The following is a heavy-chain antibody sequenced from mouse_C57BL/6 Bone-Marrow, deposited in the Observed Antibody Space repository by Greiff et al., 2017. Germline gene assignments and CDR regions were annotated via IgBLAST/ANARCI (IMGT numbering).Heavy chain of an antibody. J-gene: IGHJ1*03. V-gene: IGHV1-69*01. Sequence: VQLQQPGAELVMPGASVKLSCKASGYTFTSYWMHWVKQRPGQGLEWIGEIDPSDSYTNYNQKFKGKSTLTVDKSSSTAYMQLSSLTSEDSAVYYCARDHYYVSSYWYFDVWGTGTTVTVSS. CDR1: GYTFTSYW. CDR2: IDPSDSYT. CDR3: ARDHYYVSSYWYFDV. D-gene: IGHD1-1*01.